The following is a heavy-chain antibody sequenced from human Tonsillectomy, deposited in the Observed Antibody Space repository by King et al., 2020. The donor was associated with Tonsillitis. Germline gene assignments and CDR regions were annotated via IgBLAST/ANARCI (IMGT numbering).Heavy chain of an antibody. Sequence: DVQLVESGGGLVKPGGSLRLSCATSGFTFSRYSMNWVRQAPGKGLEWGSAIGSRGTYKYYADSMKGRFPISRDNAKNSLYLQMHSLRAEDTAVYYCSRGISFCGYCYPDLFDYWVQGTLVTVSS. V-gene: IGHV3-21*01. D-gene: IGHD2-21*02. CDR1: GFTFSRYS. CDR3: SRGISFCGYCYPDLFDY. J-gene: IGHJ4*02. CDR2: IGSRGTYK.